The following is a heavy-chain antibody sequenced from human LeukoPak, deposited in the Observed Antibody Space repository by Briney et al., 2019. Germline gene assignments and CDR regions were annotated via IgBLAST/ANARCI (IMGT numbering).Heavy chain of an antibody. V-gene: IGHV3-48*01. CDR2: ISGSGNTI. D-gene: IGHD6-19*01. CDR3: ARDRGAVAGTTAFDI. Sequence: GGSLRLSCVVSGFTFSGYSMNWVRQAPGKGLEWISYISGSGNTIFYTDAMKGRFTVSRDNAKNSLYLQMNSLRAEDTAVYYCARDRGAVAGTTAFDIWGQGTMVTASS. CDR1: GFTFSGYS. J-gene: IGHJ3*02.